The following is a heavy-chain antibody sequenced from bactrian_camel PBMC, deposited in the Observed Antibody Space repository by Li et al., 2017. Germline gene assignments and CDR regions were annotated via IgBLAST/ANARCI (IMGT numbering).Heavy chain of an antibody. CDR1: GFTFSTFW. Sequence: QLVESGGGLVQPGGSLRLSCAASGFTFSTFWMYWVRQAPGKALEWIAQIAYDGWVSRYNDPAKGRFTISRDNAKNTLYLQLNSLKTEDTARYYCATNWGGGFTPSLWGQGTQVTVS. J-gene: IGHJ4*01. CDR2: IAYDGWVS. V-gene: IGHV3S1*01. CDR3: ATNWGGGFTPSL. D-gene: IGHD5*01.